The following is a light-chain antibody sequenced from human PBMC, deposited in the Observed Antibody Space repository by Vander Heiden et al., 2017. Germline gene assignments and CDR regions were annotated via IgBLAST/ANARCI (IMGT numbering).Light chain of an antibody. V-gene: IGKV2-30*01. CDR3: SQGKHWPLT. J-gene: IGKJ2*01. CDR1: QSLVSSDGDTN. CDR2: KVS. Sequence: DFVMTQSPLSLPVTLGQPASISCSSTQSLVSSDGDTNLQWFQQRPGQSPRRLIYKVSIRDSGVPDRFSDSGSGTDFTLKIRRVEAEDVGVYYCSQGKHWPLTFGQGTKLEIK.